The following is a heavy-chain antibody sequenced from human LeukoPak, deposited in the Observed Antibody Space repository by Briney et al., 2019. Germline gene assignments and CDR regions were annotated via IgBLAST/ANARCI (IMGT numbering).Heavy chain of an antibody. CDR2: INGSGGST. J-gene: IGHJ4*02. CDR1: GFTFSSYA. CDR3: AKGGASVTRYVDY. Sequence: GGSLRLSCAASGFTFSSYAMSWVRQAPGKGLGWVSDINGSGGSTYYADSVKGRFTISRDNSQNTLYLQMNSLRPEDTAVYYCAKGGASVTRYVDYWGQGTLATVSS. V-gene: IGHV3-23*01. D-gene: IGHD4-17*01.